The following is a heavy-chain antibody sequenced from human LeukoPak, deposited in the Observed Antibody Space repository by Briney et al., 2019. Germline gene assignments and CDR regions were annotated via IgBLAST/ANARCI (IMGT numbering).Heavy chain of an antibody. CDR1: GFTFSNAW. CDR3: TTDTIIVGASIAYYYGMDV. CDR2: IKSKTDGGTT. Sequence: GGSLRLSCAASGFTFSNAWMSWVRQAPGKGREWVGRIKSKTDGGTTDYAAPVKGRFTISRDDSKNTLYLQMNSLKTEDTAVYYCTTDTIIVGASIAYYYGMDVWGQGTTVTVSS. J-gene: IGHJ6*02. D-gene: IGHD1-26*01. V-gene: IGHV3-15*01.